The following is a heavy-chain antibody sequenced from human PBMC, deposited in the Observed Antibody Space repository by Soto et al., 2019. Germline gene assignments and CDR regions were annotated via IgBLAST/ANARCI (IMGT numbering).Heavy chain of an antibody. CDR3: ARDLDYDILTGRPFDP. V-gene: IGHV1-18*01. CDR2: ISAYNGNT. J-gene: IGHJ5*02. D-gene: IGHD3-9*01. CDR1: GYTFTSYG. Sequence: EASVKVSCKASGYTFTSYGISWVRQAPGQGLEWMGWISAYNGNTNYAQKLQGRVTMTTDTSTSTAYMELRSLRSDDTAVYYCARDLDYDILTGRPFDPWGQGTLVTVSS.